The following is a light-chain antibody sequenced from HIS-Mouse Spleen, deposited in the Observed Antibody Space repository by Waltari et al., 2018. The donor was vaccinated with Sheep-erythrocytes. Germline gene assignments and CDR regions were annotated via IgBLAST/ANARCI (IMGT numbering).Light chain of an antibody. CDR3: QAWDSSTVV. J-gene: IGLJ2*01. CDR2: QDS. CDR1: KLGDKY. V-gene: IGLV3-1*01. Sequence: SYELTQPPSVSVSPGQTASITRSGDKLGDKYDCWYQQKPGHSPVLVIYQDSKRPSGIPERFSGSNSGNTATLTISGTQAMDEADYYCQAWDSSTVVFGGGTKLTVL.